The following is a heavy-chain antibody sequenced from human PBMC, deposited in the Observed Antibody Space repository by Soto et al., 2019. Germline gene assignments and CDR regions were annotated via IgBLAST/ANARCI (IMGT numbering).Heavy chain of an antibody. CDR2: IKQDGSEE. D-gene: IGHD1-20*01. CDR3: VRDNSRGF. Sequence: EVQLVESGGGLVQPGGSLRLSCAASGFSISGYWMSWVRQAPGKGLEWVANIKQDGSEEYYVDSLKGRFTISRDNAKNSLYLQMNSLRVEDTALYYCVRDNSRGFWGQGTLVTVSS. CDR1: GFSISGYW. J-gene: IGHJ4*02. V-gene: IGHV3-7*01.